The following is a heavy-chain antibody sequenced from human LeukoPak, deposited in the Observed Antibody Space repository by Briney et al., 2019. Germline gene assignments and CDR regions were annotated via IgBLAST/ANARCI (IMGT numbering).Heavy chain of an antibody. D-gene: IGHD4-23*01. CDR3: ARLVTGTTVINSGWFDP. V-gene: IGHV3-66*04. CDR2: IYSGGNT. CDR1: GFSVSSSY. J-gene: IGHJ5*02. Sequence: GGSLRLSCAASGFSVSSSYMSWVRQAPGKGLEWVSVIYSGGNTYYADSVKGRFTTSRDNSKNTVYLQMNGLRVEDTAVYYCARLVTGTTVINSGWFDPWGRGTLVTVSS.